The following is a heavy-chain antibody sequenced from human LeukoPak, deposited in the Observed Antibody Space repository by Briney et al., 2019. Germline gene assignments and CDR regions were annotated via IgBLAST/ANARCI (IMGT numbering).Heavy chain of an antibody. CDR3: ARVDTMVRGVKIVGYYFDY. CDR2: IYYSGST. J-gene: IGHJ4*02. V-gene: IGHV4-30-4*01. Sequence: TPSETLSLTCAVYGGSFSGYYWSWIRQPPGKGLEWIGYIYYSGSTYYSPSLKSRVTISVDTSKNQFSLKLSSVTAADTAVYYCARVDTMVRGVKIVGYYFDYWGQGTLVTVSS. D-gene: IGHD3-10*01. CDR1: GGSFSGYY.